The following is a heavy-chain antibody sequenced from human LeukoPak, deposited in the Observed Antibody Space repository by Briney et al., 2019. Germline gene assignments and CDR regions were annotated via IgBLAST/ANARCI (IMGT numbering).Heavy chain of an antibody. D-gene: IGHD2-8*02. CDR2: IDQDGSEN. V-gene: IGHV3-7*01. CDR3: ARAGPLDY. Sequence: GGSRRLSCAASGFSFSNYWMSWVRQAPGKGLEWVANIDQDGSENYYVDSVKGRFTISRDNAKNSLYLQMNSLRAEDTAVYYCARAGPLDYWGQGTLVTVSS. J-gene: IGHJ4*02. CDR1: GFSFSNYW.